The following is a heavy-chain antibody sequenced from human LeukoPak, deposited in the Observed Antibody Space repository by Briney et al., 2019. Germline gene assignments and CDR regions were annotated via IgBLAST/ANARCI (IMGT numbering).Heavy chain of an antibody. CDR1: GFTVSSNY. V-gene: IGHV3-53*01. J-gene: IGHJ4*02. CDR2: LYTGDGA. CDR3: ASGARRTSCLDY. Sequence: PGGSLRLSCAASGFTVSSNYMSWVRQAPGKGLEWVSVLYTGDGAYYADYVKGRFSISRDNSKNTLYLQMNSLRAEDTAVYYCASGARRTSCLDYWGQGTLVTVSS. D-gene: IGHD2-2*01.